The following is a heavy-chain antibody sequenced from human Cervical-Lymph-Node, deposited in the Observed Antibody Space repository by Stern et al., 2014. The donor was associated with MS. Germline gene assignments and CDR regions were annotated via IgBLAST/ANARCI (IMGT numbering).Heavy chain of an antibody. CDR3: ARDNDDNGMDV. Sequence: MQLVESGAEIKKPGSSVTVSCKTSGDTLSNFAISWVRQAPGHGLEWMGGIIPIFGTTHYAQNFQGRVTITADQSTGTVYMDLSSLRSEDTAVYYCARDNDDNGMDVWGQGTTITVSS. CDR2: IIPIFGTT. CDR1: GDTLSNFA. V-gene: IGHV1-69*01. J-gene: IGHJ6*02. D-gene: IGHD1-1*01.